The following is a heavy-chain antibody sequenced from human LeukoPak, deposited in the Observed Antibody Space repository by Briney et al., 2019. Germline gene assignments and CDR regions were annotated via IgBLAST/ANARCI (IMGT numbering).Heavy chain of an antibody. V-gene: IGHV3-33*01. J-gene: IGHJ3*02. CDR3: ARDDYGGKLDI. CDR2: IWYDGSNK. D-gene: IGHD4-23*01. CDR1: GFTFSNYD. Sequence: GGSLRLSCAASGFTFSNYDMHWVRQAPGKGLEWVAVIWYDGSNKYYADSVKGRFTISRDNSKNTLFLQMNSLRAEDTAVYYCARDDYGGKLDIWGRGTAVTVSS.